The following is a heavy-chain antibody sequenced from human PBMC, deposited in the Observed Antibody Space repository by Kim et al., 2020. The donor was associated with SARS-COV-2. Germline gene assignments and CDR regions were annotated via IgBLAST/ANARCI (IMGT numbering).Heavy chain of an antibody. Sequence: AQGCTGRFVFSLDTSVSTAYLQISSLKAEDTAVYYCARDRSHYGSGDFDYWGQGTLVTVSS. D-gene: IGHD3-10*01. CDR3: ARDRSHYGSGDFDY. V-gene: IGHV7-4-1*02. J-gene: IGHJ4*02.